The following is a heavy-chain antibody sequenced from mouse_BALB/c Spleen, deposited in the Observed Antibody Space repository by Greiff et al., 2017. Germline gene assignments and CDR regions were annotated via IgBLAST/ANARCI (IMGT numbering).Heavy chain of an antibody. CDR2: INPSTGYT. Sequence: QVQLQQSGAELAKPGASVKMSCKASGYTFTSYWMHWVKQRPGQGLEWIGYINPSTGYTEYNQKFKDKATLTADKSSSTAYMQLSSLTSEDSAVYYCARSRGNTSWFAYWGQGTLVTVSA. CDR3: ARSRGNTSWFAY. D-gene: IGHD2-1*01. V-gene: IGHV1-7*01. CDR1: GYTFTSYW. J-gene: IGHJ3*01.